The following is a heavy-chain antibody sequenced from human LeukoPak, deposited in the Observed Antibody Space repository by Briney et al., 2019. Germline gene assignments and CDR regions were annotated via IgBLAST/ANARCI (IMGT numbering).Heavy chain of an antibody. J-gene: IGHJ4*02. D-gene: IGHD3-16*01. CDR2: ISYDGSNK. Sequence: GGSLRLSCAASGFTFSSYAMHWVRQAPGKGLEWVAVISYDGSNKYYADSVKGRFTISRDNSKNTVYVHMNSLRDEDTAVYYCARGGRYAYFLDYWGQGTLVTVSS. CDR1: GFTFSSYA. V-gene: IGHV3-30-3*01. CDR3: ARGGRYAYFLDY.